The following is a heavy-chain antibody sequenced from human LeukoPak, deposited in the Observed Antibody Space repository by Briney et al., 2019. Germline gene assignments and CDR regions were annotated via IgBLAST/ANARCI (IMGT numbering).Heavy chain of an antibody. Sequence: GGSLRLSCAASGYTFTSYYMHWVRQAPGQGLERMGIINPSGGSTSYAQKFQGRVTMTRDTSTSTVYMELSSLRSEDTAVYYCAREDSSGPNFDYWGQGTLVTVSS. CDR2: INPSGGST. J-gene: IGHJ4*02. V-gene: IGHV1-46*01. D-gene: IGHD6-25*01. CDR3: AREDSSGPNFDY. CDR1: GYTFTSYY.